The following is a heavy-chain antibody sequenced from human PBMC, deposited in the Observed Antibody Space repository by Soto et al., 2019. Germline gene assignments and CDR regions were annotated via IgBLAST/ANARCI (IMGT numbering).Heavy chain of an antibody. J-gene: IGHJ6*02. D-gene: IGHD3-16*01. CDR1: GGSITSSNC. CDR3: ARWGKGSYYYYGMDV. Sequence: PAETLSLTCAVSGGSITSSNCLILFRHPPGKGLEWIGEIYHSGSTNYNPSLKSRVTISVDKSKNQFSLKLSSVTAADTAVYYCARWGKGSYYYYGMDVWGQGTTVTVSS. CDR2: IYHSGST. V-gene: IGHV4-4*02.